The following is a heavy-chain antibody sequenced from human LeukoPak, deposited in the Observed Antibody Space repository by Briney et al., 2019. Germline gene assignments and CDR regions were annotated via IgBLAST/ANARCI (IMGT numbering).Heavy chain of an antibody. CDR3: ARGDLLLWFGEPSNWFDP. V-gene: IGHV4-4*02. Sequence: PSETLSLTCAVSGGSISSSNWWSWVRQPPGKGLEWIGEIYHSGSTNYNPSLKSRVTISVDKSKNQFSLKLSSVTAADTAVYYCARGDLLLWFGEPSNWFDPWGQGTLVTVSS. CDR1: GGSISSSNW. J-gene: IGHJ5*02. CDR2: IYHSGST. D-gene: IGHD3-10*01.